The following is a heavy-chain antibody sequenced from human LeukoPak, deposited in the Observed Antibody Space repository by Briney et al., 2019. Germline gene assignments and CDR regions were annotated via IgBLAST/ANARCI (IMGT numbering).Heavy chain of an antibody. CDR1: GFTFSSYS. Sequence: GGSLRLSCAASGFTFSSYSMNWVRQAPGKALEWVSSISSSSSYIYYADSVKGRFTISRDNAKNSLYLQMNSLRAEDTAVYYCARGLQIVVVITTDEQDAFDIWGQGTMVTVSS. D-gene: IGHD3-22*01. J-gene: IGHJ3*02. CDR3: ARGLQIVVVITTDEQDAFDI. V-gene: IGHV3-21*01. CDR2: ISSSSSYI.